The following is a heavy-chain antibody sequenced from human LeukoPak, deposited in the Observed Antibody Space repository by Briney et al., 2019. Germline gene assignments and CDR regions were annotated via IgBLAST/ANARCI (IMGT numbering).Heavy chain of an antibody. J-gene: IGHJ5*02. CDR3: ARDDPPYQNWFDP. CDR2: IRYDGSNK. Sequence: PGGSLRLSCAASGFTFSSYGMHWFRQAPGKGLEWVAFIRYDGSNKYYADSVKGRFTISRDNTKNSLYLQMNSLRAEDTAVYYCARDDPPYQNWFDPWGQGTLVTVSS. V-gene: IGHV3-30*02. D-gene: IGHD2-21*01. CDR1: GFTFSSYG.